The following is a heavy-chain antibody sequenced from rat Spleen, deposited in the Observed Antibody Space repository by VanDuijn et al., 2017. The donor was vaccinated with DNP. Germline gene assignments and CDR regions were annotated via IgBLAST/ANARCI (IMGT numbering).Heavy chain of an antibody. Sequence: EVQLVESGGGLVQPGRSMKLSCAASGFTFSNYYMAWVRQAPTKGLEWVASISTGGGNTYCRDSVKGRFTISRDNAKSTLYLQMDSLRSEDTATYYCARGTGRDWGQGVMVTVSS. J-gene: IGHJ2*01. CDR2: ISTGGGNT. CDR3: ARGTGRD. D-gene: IGHD5-1*01. CDR1: GFTFSNYY. V-gene: IGHV5-25*01.